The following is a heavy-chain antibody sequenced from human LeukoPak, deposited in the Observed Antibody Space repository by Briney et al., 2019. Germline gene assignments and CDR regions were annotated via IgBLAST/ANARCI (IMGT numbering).Heavy chain of an antibody. V-gene: IGHV1-46*01. CDR1: GYTFTSNY. D-gene: IGHD3-9*01. Sequence: GASVKVSCKASGYTFTSNYIHWVRQAPGQGLEWMGMIYPSDGSTSYAQKFQGRVTMTRDTSTSTVYMELSSLRSEDTAVYYCARECLRYFDWDPYGMDVWGQGTTVTVSS. J-gene: IGHJ6*02. CDR2: IYPSDGST. CDR3: ARECLRYFDWDPYGMDV.